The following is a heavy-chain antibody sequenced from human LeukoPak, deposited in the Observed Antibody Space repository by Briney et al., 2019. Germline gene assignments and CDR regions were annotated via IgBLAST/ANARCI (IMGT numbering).Heavy chain of an antibody. CDR1: GGTFISYV. D-gene: IGHD2-2*02. CDR3: ARTTVVVVPAAIFNWFDL. J-gene: IGHJ5*02. V-gene: IGHV1-69*06. Sequence: SVKVSCKASGGTFISYVISGVGQAPGQGGEGRGGIIPIFGTGNNAQKFQGRVTITADKSTSTAYMELSSLRSEDTAVYYCARTTVVVVPAAIFNWFDLWGQGTLVTVSS. CDR2: IIPIFGTG.